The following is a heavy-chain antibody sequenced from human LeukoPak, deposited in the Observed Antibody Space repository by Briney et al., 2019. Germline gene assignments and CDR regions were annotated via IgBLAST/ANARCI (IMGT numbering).Heavy chain of an antibody. CDR3: ARGWGHWFDP. Sequence: QPGGSLRLSCAASGFTFSSYEMNWVRQAPGKGLEWVSYISSSGSTIYYADSVKGRFTISRDNAKNSLYLQMNSLRAEDTALYYCARGWGHWFDPWGQGTLVTVSS. D-gene: IGHD3-16*01. CDR1: GFTFSSYE. J-gene: IGHJ5*02. V-gene: IGHV3-48*03. CDR2: ISSSGSTI.